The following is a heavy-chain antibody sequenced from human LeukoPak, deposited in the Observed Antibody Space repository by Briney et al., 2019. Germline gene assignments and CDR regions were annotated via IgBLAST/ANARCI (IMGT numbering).Heavy chain of an antibody. V-gene: IGHV3-23*01. J-gene: IGHJ4*02. CDR2: ISGSGGST. D-gene: IGHD3-10*01. CDR1: GFTFSSYG. Sequence: GGSLRLSCAASGFTFSSYGMSWVRQAPGKGLEWVSAISGSGGSTYYADSVKGRFTISRDNSKNTLYLQMNSLRAEDTAVYYCANMYYDGAKNPRYEYYFDYWGQEPLVTVSS. CDR3: ANMYYDGAKNPRYEYYFDY.